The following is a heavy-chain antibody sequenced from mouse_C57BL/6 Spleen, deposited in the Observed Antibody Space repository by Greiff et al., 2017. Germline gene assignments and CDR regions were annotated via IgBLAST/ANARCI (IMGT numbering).Heavy chain of an antibody. CDR2: IDPEDGDT. J-gene: IGHJ2*01. CDR1: GFNIKDYY. V-gene: IGHV14-1*01. Sequence: EVQLQQSGAELVRPGASVKLSCTASGFNIKDYYMHWVKQRPEQGLEWIGRIDPEDGDTEYAPKFQGKATMTADTSSNTAYLQLSSLTSEDTAVYYCTIGPHYYGSSYFDYWGQGTTLTVSS. D-gene: IGHD1-1*01. CDR3: TIGPHYYGSSYFDY.